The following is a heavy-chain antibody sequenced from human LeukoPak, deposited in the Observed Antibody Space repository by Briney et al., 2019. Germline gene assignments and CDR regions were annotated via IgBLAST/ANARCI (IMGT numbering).Heavy chain of an antibody. Sequence: PSETLSLTCTVSGASISSGDYYWSWIRQPAGKGLEWIGRIYTSGSTNYNPSLKSRVTISVDTSKNQFFLKLSSVTAADTAVYYCTRGYSSYGGVGYWGQGTLVTVSS. D-gene: IGHD4-11*01. V-gene: IGHV4-61*02. CDR1: GASISSGDYY. J-gene: IGHJ4*02. CDR2: IYTSGST. CDR3: TRGYSSYGGVGY.